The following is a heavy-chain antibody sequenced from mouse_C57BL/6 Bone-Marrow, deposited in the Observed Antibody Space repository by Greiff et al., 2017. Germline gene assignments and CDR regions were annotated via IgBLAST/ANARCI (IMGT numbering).Heavy chain of an antibody. J-gene: IGHJ4*01. D-gene: IGHD2-2*01. CDR1: GFNIQDDY. CDR2: IDPENGGT. V-gene: IGHV14-4*01. Sequence: EVQLQQSGAELVRPGASVKLSCTASGFNIQDDYMHWVKQRPEQGLEWIGWIDPENGGTEYASKIQGKATITADTSSNTAYLQLSSQTSEDTAVYYCTTESYGYDDYAMDDWGQGTSVTVSS. CDR3: TTESYGYDDYAMDD.